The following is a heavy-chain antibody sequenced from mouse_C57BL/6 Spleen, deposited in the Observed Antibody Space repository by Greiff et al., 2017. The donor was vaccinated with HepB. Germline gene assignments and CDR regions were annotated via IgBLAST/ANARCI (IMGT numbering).Heavy chain of an antibody. CDR3: AREGTGTGFAY. CDR1: GYSFTSYY. V-gene: IGHV1-66*01. J-gene: IGHJ3*01. CDR2: IYPGSGNT. D-gene: IGHD4-1*01. Sequence: VQVVESGPELVKPGASVKISCKASGYSFTSYYIHWVKQRPGQGLEWIGWIYPGSGNTKYNEKFKGKATLTADTSSSTAYMQLSSLTSEDSAVYYCAREGTGTGFAYWGQGTLVTVSA.